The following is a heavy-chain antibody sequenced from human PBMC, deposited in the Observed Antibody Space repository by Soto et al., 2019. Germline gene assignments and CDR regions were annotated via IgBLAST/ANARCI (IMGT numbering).Heavy chain of an antibody. Sequence: SETLSLTCTVSGGAINSTVYYWGWIRQPPGKGLEWIGSSNYGGPTYYSPSLQSRVTISLDTAKTHFSLNLRSVTAADTAVYYCARHGAYSTSVYYYYGMDVWGQGTTVTVSS. D-gene: IGHD6-13*01. CDR3: ARHGAYSTSVYYYYGMDV. CDR1: GGAINSTVYY. V-gene: IGHV4-39*01. J-gene: IGHJ6*02. CDR2: SNYGGPT.